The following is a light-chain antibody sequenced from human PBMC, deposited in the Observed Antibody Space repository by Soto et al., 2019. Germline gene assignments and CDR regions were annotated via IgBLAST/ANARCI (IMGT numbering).Light chain of an antibody. CDR2: AAS. Sequence: DIQMTQSPSSLSASVGDRVTITCRASQSISSYLNWYQQKPGRAPKLLIYAASSLQSGVPSSFSGSGSGTDFTLTISSLQPEDFATYYCQQSYSTPVAFGQGTKVGIK. J-gene: IGKJ1*01. CDR3: QQSYSTPVA. CDR1: QSISSY. V-gene: IGKV1-39*01.